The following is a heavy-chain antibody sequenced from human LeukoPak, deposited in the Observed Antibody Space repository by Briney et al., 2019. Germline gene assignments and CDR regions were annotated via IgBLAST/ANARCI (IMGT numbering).Heavy chain of an antibody. CDR3: ARDVKPYGHDIIGYYDY. V-gene: IGHV3-64*01. CDR1: GFTFSPYT. CDR2: IISNGGAT. Sequence: PGGSLRLSCAASGFTFSPYTMHWVRQAPGKGLEYVSAIISNGGATYYANSVKGRFTISRDNSKNTLFLQMGSLRTEDTAIYYCARDVKPYGHDIIGYYDYWGQGTLVTVS. J-gene: IGHJ4*02. D-gene: IGHD3-22*01.